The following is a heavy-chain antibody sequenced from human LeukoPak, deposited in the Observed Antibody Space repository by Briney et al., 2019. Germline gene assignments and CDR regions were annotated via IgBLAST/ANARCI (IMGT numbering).Heavy chain of an antibody. CDR3: ARESSQNDFWSGYLSYAFDI. D-gene: IGHD3-3*01. CDR1: GYTFTNYY. CDR2: INPSGGST. J-gene: IGHJ3*02. Sequence: ASVKVSCKASGYTFTNYYMHWVRQAPGQGLEWMGIINPSGGSTSYAQKFQGRVTMTRDMSTSTVYMELSSLRSEDTAVYYCARESSQNDFWSGYLSYAFDIWGQGTMVTVSS. V-gene: IGHV1-46*01.